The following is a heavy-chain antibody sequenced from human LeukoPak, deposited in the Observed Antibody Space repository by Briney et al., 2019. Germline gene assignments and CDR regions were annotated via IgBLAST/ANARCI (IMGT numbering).Heavy chain of an antibody. Sequence: SETLSLTCTVSGGPISSYYWSWIRQPPGKGLEWIGYISYSGTTNYNPSLKSRVTVSVDTSKNQFSLKLSSVTAADTAVYSCAREYQSYFDYWGQGTLVTVSS. J-gene: IGHJ4*02. V-gene: IGHV4-59*01. CDR2: ISYSGTT. CDR1: GGPISSYY. CDR3: AREYQSYFDY.